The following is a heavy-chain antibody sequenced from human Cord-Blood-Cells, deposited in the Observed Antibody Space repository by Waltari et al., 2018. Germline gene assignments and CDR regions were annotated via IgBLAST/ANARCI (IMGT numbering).Heavy chain of an antibody. CDR1: GFTVSSNY. V-gene: IGHV3-53*02. Sequence: EVQLVETGGGLIQPGGSLRLSCAAPGFTVSSNYMSWVRQAPGKGLEWVSVIYSGGSTYYADSVKGRFTISRDNSKNTLYLQMNSLRAEDTAVYYCARLKGSSRDKDYFDYWGQGTLVTVSS. CDR3: ARLKGSSRDKDYFDY. D-gene: IGHD2-2*01. CDR2: IYSGGST. J-gene: IGHJ4*02.